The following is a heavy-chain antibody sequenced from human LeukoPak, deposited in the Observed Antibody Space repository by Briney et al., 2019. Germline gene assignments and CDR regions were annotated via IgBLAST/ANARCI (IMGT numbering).Heavy chain of an antibody. J-gene: IGHJ6*03. D-gene: IGHD5-18*01. CDR1: GFTFSSYA. CDR3: AKDSKDGAFLKQLWLSYYYYMDV. CDR2: ISGSGGST. V-gene: IGHV3-23*01. Sequence: GGSLRLSCAASGFTFSSYAMSWVRQAPGKGLEWVSAISGSGGSTYYADSVKGRFTISRDNSKNALYLQMNSLRAEDTAVYYCAKDSKDGAFLKQLWLSYYYYMDVWGKGTTVTVSS.